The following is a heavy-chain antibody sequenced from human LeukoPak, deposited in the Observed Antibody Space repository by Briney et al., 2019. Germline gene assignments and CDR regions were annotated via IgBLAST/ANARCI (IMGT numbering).Heavy chain of an antibody. CDR2: VYNSGST. CDR1: GGSISKYY. V-gene: IGHV4-59*01. CDR3: ARSGGTWSYNY. D-gene: IGHD1-26*01. Sequence: SETLSLTCTVSGGSISKYYWSWIRQPPGKGLEWLGYVYNSGSTHYNPSLKSRITISADTSTHQFSLSLTSVTAADTAVYYCARSGGTWSYNYWGQGTLVTVSS. J-gene: IGHJ4*02.